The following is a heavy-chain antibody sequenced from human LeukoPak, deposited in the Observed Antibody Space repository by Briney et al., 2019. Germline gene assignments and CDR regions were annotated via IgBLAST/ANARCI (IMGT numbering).Heavy chain of an antibody. J-gene: IGHJ4*02. V-gene: IGHV4-39*07. CDR1: IGSISNMNFY. CDR3: ARVTGYMVEDYFDY. CDR2: IYYTGRT. D-gene: IGHD6-13*01. Sequence: PSETLSLTCTVSIGSISNMNFYWGWIRQTPGKGLEWIGSIYYTGRTHYNPSLKTRVTISVDTSKNQFSLKLSSVSAADTAVYYCARVTGYMVEDYFDYWGQGTLVTVSS.